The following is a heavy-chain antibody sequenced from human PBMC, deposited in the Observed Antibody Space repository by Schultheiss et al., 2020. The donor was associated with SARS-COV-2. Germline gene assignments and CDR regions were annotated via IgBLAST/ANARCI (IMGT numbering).Heavy chain of an antibody. V-gene: IGHV3-48*04. CDR1: GFTFSSYG. CDR2: ISSSSSTI. CDR3: VKGGDDYGDLGYYCYGMDV. J-gene: IGHJ6*02. Sequence: GGSLRLSCAASGFTFSSYGMHWVRQAPGKGLEWVSYISSSSSTIYYADSVKGRFTISRDNAKNSLYLHMNSLRAEDTAVYYCVKGGDDYGDLGYYCYGMDVWGQGTTVTVSS. D-gene: IGHD4-17*01.